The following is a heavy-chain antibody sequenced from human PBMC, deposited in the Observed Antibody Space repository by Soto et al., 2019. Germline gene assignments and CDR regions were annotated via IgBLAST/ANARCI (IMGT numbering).Heavy chain of an antibody. J-gene: IGHJ4*02. CDR1: GDSVSNNSVA. CDR2: TYYRSKWHY. Sequence: PSQTLSLTCVISGDSVSNNSVAWNWVRQSPSRGLEWLGRTYYRSKWHYDYAPSVRSRITINPDTSKNHFSLQLNSVSPEDAAVYYCARTLRGRGVKYFDDWRQGTLVTVSS. V-gene: IGHV6-1*01. D-gene: IGHD3-10*01. CDR3: ARTLRGRGVKYFDD.